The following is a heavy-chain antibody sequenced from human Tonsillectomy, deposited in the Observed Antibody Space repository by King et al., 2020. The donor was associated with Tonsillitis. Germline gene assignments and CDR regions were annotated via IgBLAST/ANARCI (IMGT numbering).Heavy chain of an antibody. D-gene: IGHD3-22*01. Sequence: VQLVESGGGLVQPGGSLRLSCAASGFTFSSYAMSWVRQAPGKGLEWVSAISGSGGSTYYADSAKGRFTISRDNSKNTLYLQMNSLRAEDTAVYYCAGSRITMIVVVGVDAFDIWGQGTMVTVSS. CDR1: GFTFSSYA. V-gene: IGHV3-23*04. CDR3: AGSRITMIVVVGVDAFDI. J-gene: IGHJ3*02. CDR2: ISGSGGST.